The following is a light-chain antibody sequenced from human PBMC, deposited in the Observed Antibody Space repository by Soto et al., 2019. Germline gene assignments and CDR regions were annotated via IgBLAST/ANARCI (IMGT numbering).Light chain of an antibody. J-gene: IGKJ4*01. Sequence: EIVMTQSPATLSVSPGERATLSCRASQSVSSNLAWYQQKPGQAPRLLIYGASTRATGIPARFSGSGSGTEFTLTIGSLQSEDFAVYYCQQYNNWPLTFGGGTKVGIK. V-gene: IGKV3-15*01. CDR2: GAS. CDR3: QQYNNWPLT. CDR1: QSVSSN.